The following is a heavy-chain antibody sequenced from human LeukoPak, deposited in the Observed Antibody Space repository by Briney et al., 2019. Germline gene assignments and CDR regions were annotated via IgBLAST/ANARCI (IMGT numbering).Heavy chain of an antibody. V-gene: IGHV1-69*05. CDR3: ARVPSPEVLLWFGELLSTNWFDP. Sequence: GASVKVSCKASGGTFSSYAISWVRQAPGQGLEWMGGIIPIFGTANYAQKFQGRVTITRNTSISTAYMELRSLRSDDTAVYYCARVPSPEVLLWFGELLSTNWFDPWGQGTLVTVSS. J-gene: IGHJ5*02. CDR1: GGTFSSYA. D-gene: IGHD3-10*01. CDR2: IIPIFGTA.